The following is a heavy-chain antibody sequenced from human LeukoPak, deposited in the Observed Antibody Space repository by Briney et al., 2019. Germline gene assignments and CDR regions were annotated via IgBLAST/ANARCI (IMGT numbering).Heavy chain of an antibody. CDR2: INHSGST. Sequence: PSETLSLTCAVYGGSFSGYYWSWIRQPPGKGLEWIGEINHSGSTNYNPSLKSRVTISVDTSKNQFSLKLSSVTAADTAVYYCARGPSYGSTWGQGTLVTVSS. CDR1: GGSFSGYY. D-gene: IGHD3-10*01. CDR3: ARGPSYGST. V-gene: IGHV4-34*01. J-gene: IGHJ5*02.